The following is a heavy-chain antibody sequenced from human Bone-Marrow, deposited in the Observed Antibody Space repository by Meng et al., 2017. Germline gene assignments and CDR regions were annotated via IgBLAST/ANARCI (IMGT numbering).Heavy chain of an antibody. D-gene: IGHD2-15*01. CDR1: GGTFSTYA. CDR2: IIPIFGTT. V-gene: IGHV1-69*06. CDR3: ARGYCSDGSCRNYFYYGMDV. Sequence: SVKVSCKASGGTFSTYAINWVRQAPGQGLEWMGGIIPIFGTTNFAQKFQGRVTITADKSTSTAYMELSSLRSEDTAMYYCARGYCSDGSCRNYFYYGMDVWGQVTTVTVSS. J-gene: IGHJ6*02.